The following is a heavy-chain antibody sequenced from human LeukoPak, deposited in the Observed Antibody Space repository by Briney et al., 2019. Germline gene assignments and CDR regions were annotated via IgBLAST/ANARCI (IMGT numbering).Heavy chain of an antibody. CDR2: INPISGDI. Sequence: ASVKVSCKASGYSFTGYYMHWVRQAPGQGLEWMAWINPISGDINFAQKFQGRVTMTRDTSISTVYMELSRLRSDDTAVFFCARGYYDSSDFEYFQHWGQGTLVTVSS. V-gene: IGHV1-2*02. J-gene: IGHJ1*01. CDR1: GYSFTGYY. D-gene: IGHD3-22*01. CDR3: ARGYYDSSDFEYFQH.